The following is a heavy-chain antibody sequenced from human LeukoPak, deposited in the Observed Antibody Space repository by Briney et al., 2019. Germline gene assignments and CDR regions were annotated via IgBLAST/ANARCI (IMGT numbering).Heavy chain of an antibody. CDR2: IYYSGST. V-gene: IGHV4-39*07. J-gene: IGHJ6*02. CDR1: GGSISSSSYY. Sequence: PSETLSLTCTVSGGSISSSSYYWGWMRQPPGKGLEWIGSIYYSGSTYYNPSLKSRVTRSVDTSKNQFSLKLSSVTAADTAVYYCARGESYYYGMDVWGQGTTVTVSS. CDR3: ARGESYYYGMDV.